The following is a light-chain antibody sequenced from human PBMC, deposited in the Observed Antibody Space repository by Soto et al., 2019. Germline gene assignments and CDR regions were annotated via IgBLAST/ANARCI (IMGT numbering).Light chain of an antibody. CDR2: DAS. V-gene: IGKV3-11*01. Sequence: EIVLTQSPVTLSLSPGERATLSCRASQSVASSYLAWYQQKPGQAPRLLIYDASNRATGIPARFSGSGSGTDFTLTINSLEPEDSAVYYCQQRSNWPSITFGQGTRLEIK. J-gene: IGKJ5*01. CDR3: QQRSNWPSIT. CDR1: QSVASSY.